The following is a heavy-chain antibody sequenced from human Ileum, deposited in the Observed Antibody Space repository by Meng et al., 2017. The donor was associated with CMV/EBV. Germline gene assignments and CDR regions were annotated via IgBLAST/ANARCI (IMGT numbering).Heavy chain of an antibody. CDR3: ARFRIAALGNLFDP. CDR2: IFFSGNT. D-gene: IGHD6-13*01. CDR1: GASISSGDYY. J-gene: IGHJ5*02. Sequence: QVQLQERGPGLVKPSQTLSLSCTFSGASISSGDYYWSWIRQPPGKGLEWIGYIFFSGNTYYNPSLNNRVIISIDTPRNQFSLKVDSVTAADTAVYYCARFRIAALGNLFDPWGHGTLVTVSS. V-gene: IGHV4-30-4*08.